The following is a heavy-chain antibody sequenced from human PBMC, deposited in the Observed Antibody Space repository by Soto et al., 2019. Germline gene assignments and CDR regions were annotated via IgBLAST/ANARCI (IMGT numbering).Heavy chain of an antibody. Sequence: PGGSLSLSCAASGFPFSIYGMHWVRHAPGKGLEWVAVISYDGSNKYYADSVKGRFTISRDNSKNTLYLQMNSLRAEDTAVYYCATAETAIAVAGFDYWGQGTLVTVSS. V-gene: IGHV3-30*03. CDR1: GFPFSIYG. CDR2: ISYDGSNK. CDR3: ATAETAIAVAGFDY. D-gene: IGHD6-19*01. J-gene: IGHJ4*02.